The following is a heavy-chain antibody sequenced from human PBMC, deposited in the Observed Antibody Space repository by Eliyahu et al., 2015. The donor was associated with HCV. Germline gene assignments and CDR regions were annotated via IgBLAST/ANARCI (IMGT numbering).Heavy chain of an antibody. CDR3: ASGGGGIAVAGTGGWFDP. J-gene: IGHJ5*02. CDR2: IHYSGST. D-gene: IGHD6-19*01. V-gene: IGHV4-59*01. Sequence: QVQLQESGPGLVKPSETLSLXCTXSGGSIPTYYRSWIRPPPRPGKGRXWIGYIHYSGSTNYHPSLKSRVTMSVDTSKNQFSLNLTSVTAADTAVYYCASGGGGIAVAGTGGWFDPWGQGTLVTVSS. CDR1: GGSIPTYY.